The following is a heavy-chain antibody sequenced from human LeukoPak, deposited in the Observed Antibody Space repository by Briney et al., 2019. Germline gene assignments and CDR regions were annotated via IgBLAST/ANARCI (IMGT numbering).Heavy chain of an antibody. CDR3: ARSPTYYDFWSGYKFIDY. Sequence: GGSLRLSCAAAGFAFSSYWMSWVRQAPGKGPEWVANIKHDGSEKYYVDSVKGRFTISRDNAKNALYLQMNSLRGEDTAVYYCARSPTYYDFWSGYKFIDYWGQGTLVTVSS. CDR1: GFAFSSYW. J-gene: IGHJ4*02. V-gene: IGHV3-7*01. CDR2: IKHDGSEK. D-gene: IGHD3-3*01.